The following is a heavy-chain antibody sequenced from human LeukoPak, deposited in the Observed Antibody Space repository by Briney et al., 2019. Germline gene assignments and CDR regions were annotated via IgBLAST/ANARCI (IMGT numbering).Heavy chain of an antibody. CDR2: ISGSGGST. CDR1: GFTFSSYA. D-gene: IGHD1-1*01. CDR3: ARAEVRYWNQGGKNWFDP. Sequence: GGSLRLSCAASGFTFSSYAMSWVRQAPGKGLEWVSAISGSGGSTYYADSVKGRFTISRDNSKNTLYLQMNSLRAEDTAVYYCARAEVRYWNQGGKNWFDPWGQGTLVTVSS. V-gene: IGHV3-23*01. J-gene: IGHJ5*02.